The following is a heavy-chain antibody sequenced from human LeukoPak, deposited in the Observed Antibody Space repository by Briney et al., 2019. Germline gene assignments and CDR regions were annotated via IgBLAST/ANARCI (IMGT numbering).Heavy chain of an antibody. CDR3: TREIFHCGGPCRSP. V-gene: IGHV7-4-1*02. J-gene: IGHJ5*02. CDR2: INTNTGNP. D-gene: IGHD2-21*01. CDR1: GYTFTSYA. Sequence: ASVKVSCKASGYTFTSYAMNWVRQAPGQGLEWMGWINTNTGNPTYAQDFTGRFVFSLDTSVSTAYLQISSLKAEDTAVYYCTREIFHCGGPCRSPWGQGTLVTVSS.